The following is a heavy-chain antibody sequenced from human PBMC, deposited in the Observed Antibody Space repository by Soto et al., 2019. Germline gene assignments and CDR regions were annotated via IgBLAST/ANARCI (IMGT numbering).Heavy chain of an antibody. J-gene: IGHJ3*02. CDR1: GYTFNTYG. CDR2: INAYNGNR. D-gene: IGHD2-15*01. CDR3: ARERDRVADI. Sequence: QVHLVQSGPEVKKPGASVKVSCKASGYTFNTYGITWVRQAPGQGLEWMAWINAYNGNRIYAQNFQGRVTVTTDTSTSAAYMALLSLTSDDTSAYFCARERDRVADIWGLGTMVTVSS. V-gene: IGHV1-18*01.